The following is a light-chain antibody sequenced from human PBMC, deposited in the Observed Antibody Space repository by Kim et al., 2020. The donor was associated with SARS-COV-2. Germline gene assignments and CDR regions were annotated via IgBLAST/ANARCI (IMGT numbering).Light chain of an antibody. CDR3: QVWGRSSDHHV. J-gene: IGLJ1*01. V-gene: IGLV3-21*04. CDR1: NIGSKS. Sequence: SYELTQPPSVSVAPGKTARITCGGNNIGSKSVHWYQQKPGQAPVLVIYYDSDRPSGIPERFSGSNSGNTATLTISRAEAGAEADYYCQVWGRSSDHHVFG. CDR2: YDS.